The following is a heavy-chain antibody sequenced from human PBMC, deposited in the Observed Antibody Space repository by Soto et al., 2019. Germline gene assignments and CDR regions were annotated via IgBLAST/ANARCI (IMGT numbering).Heavy chain of an antibody. Sequence: PSETLSLTCTVSGGSISSYYWSWIRQPPGKGLEWIGYIYYSGSTNYNPSLKSRVTISVDTSKNQFSLKLSSVTAADTAVYYRAERGYRYGYWWFDPWGQGTLVTVSS. V-gene: IGHV4-59*01. J-gene: IGHJ5*02. CDR1: GGSISSYY. CDR3: AERGYRYGYWWFDP. CDR2: IYYSGST. D-gene: IGHD5-18*01.